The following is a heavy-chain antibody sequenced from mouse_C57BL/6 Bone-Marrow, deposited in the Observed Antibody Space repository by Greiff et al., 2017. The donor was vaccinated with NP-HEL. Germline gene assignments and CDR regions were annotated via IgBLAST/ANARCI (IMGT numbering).Heavy chain of an antibody. D-gene: IGHD1-1*01. J-gene: IGHJ1*03. V-gene: IGHV3-8*01. CDR3: ARYYYYGSSYEYFDV. Sequence: EVKLMESGPGLAKPSQTLSLTCSVTGYSITSDYWNWIRKFPGNKLEYMGYISYSGSTYYNPSLKSRISITRDTSKNQYYLQLNSVTTEDTATYYCARYYYYGSSYEYFDVWGTGTTVTVSS. CDR1: GYSITSDY. CDR2: ISYSGST.